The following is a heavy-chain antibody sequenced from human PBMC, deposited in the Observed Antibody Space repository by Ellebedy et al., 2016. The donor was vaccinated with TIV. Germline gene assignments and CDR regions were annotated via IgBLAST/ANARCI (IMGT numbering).Heavy chain of an antibody. CDR1: GYRFTSYW. V-gene: IGHV5-51*01. CDR3: ARQGADGCIDY. Sequence: KVSCKGSGYRFTSYWIGWVRQMPGKGLEWMGIIYPGDSDTRYSPSFQGQVTISADKSISTAYLHWGSLQASDTAMYYCARQGADGCIDYWGQGTLVTVSS. CDR2: IYPGDSDT. D-gene: IGHD2-2*03. J-gene: IGHJ4*02.